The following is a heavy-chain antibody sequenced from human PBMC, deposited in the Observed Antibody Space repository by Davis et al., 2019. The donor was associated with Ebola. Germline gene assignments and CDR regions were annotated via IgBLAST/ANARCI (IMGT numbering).Heavy chain of an antibody. V-gene: IGHV3-21*01. CDR1: GFTFSSYS. Sequence: PGGSLRLSCAASGFTFSSYSMNWVRQAPGKGLEWVSSISSSSSYIYYADSVKGRFTISRDNAKNTLYLQMNSLRAEDTAVYYCARSARAWYSSSSDYYYMDVWGKGTTVTVSS. CDR2: ISSSSSYI. J-gene: IGHJ6*03. D-gene: IGHD6-6*01. CDR3: ARSARAWYSSSSDYYYMDV.